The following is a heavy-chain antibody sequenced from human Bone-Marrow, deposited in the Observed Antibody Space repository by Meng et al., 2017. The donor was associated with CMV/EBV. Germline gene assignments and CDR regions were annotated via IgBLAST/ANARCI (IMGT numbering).Heavy chain of an antibody. Sequence: ESLKISCSASGFTFSSYSMSWVRQAPGKGLEWGSAISGSGGSTYYADSVKGRFTISRDNSKNTLYLQMNSLRAEDTAVYYCAKDLYLRSTSCLHYWGQGTLVTVSS. J-gene: IGHJ4*02. V-gene: IGHV3-23*01. CDR3: AKDLYLRSTSCLHY. CDR2: ISGSGGST. D-gene: IGHD2-2*01. CDR1: GFTFSSYS.